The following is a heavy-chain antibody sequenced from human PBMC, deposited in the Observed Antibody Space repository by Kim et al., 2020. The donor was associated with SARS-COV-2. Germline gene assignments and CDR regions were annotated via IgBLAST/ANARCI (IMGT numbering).Heavy chain of an antibody. D-gene: IGHD2-21*02. CDR2: RDGIT. CDR3: ARGVTY. J-gene: IGHJ4*02. V-gene: IGHV3-23*01. Sequence: RDGITSYIDSVKGRFTISRDNSKNTMYLQMNNLRAEDTALYFCARGVTYWGQGTLVTVSP.